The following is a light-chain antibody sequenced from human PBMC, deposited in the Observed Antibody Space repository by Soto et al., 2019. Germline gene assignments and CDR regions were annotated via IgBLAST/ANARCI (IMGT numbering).Light chain of an antibody. Sequence: IVLTQSPGTLSLSPGERATLSCRASQSVSSNYLGWYLQRPGQAPRLLIYTASSRATGIPDRFSGSGSGTDFTLTISRLEPEDSAVYYCQQYGSSPITFGQGTRLEIK. CDR1: QSVSSNY. J-gene: IGKJ5*01. CDR3: QQYGSSPIT. CDR2: TAS. V-gene: IGKV3-20*01.